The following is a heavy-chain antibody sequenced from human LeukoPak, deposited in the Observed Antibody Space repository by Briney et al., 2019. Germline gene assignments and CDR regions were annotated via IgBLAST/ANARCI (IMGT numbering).Heavy chain of an antibody. Sequence: GGSLRLSCAASGFTVSSNYMSWVRQAPGKGLEWVSYISTSGSTIYYADSVKGRFTISRDNAKNSLYLQMNTLRIEDTAVYYCARARYSSGRGFDYWGQGTLVTVSS. CDR2: ISTSGSTI. V-gene: IGHV3-11*04. J-gene: IGHJ4*02. CDR1: GFTVSSNY. D-gene: IGHD6-19*01. CDR3: ARARYSSGRGFDY.